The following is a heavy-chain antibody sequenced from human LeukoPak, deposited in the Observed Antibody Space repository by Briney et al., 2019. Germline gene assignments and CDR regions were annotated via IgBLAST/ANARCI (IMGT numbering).Heavy chain of an antibody. CDR3: ARDRRGYGGYDMN. CDR1: GYTFNGYY. D-gene: IGHD5-12*01. Sequence: GASVKVSCKASGYTFNGYYMQWVRQDPGQGLEWLGRINPNSGGTESPQKFQGRITMTINTSTRTAYIELSSLRFDDTAVYYCARDRRGYGGYDMNWGQGTLVTVSS. J-gene: IGHJ4*02. V-gene: IGHV1-2*06. CDR2: INPNSGGT.